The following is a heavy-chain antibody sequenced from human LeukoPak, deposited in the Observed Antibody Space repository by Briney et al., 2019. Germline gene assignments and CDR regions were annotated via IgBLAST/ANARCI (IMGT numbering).Heavy chain of an antibody. J-gene: IGHJ4*02. CDR2: IIPIFGTA. Sequence: LAASVTVSCTASGGTFITYTINWVRQAPGQGLEWMGGIIPIFGTANYAQKFQGRITITTDDSTSTAYMELSSLRSEDTAVYYCATYMLRDNWNVHTFDSWGQGTLVTVSS. CDR3: ATYMLRDNWNVHTFDS. CDR1: GGTFITYT. D-gene: IGHD1-1*01. V-gene: IGHV1-69*05.